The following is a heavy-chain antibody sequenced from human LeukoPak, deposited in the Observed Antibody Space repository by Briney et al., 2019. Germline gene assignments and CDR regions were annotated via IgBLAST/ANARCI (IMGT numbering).Heavy chain of an antibody. CDR2: IYYSGST. D-gene: IGHD6-13*01. Sequence: SETLSLTCTVSGGSISSSSYYWGWIRQSPGKGLEWIGNIYYSGSTYYNPSLKSRVTISVDTSKNQFSLKLNSVTAADTAVYYCAVIRAAAGISDWGQGTLVTVSP. CDR1: GGSISSSSYY. V-gene: IGHV4-39*01. J-gene: IGHJ4*02. CDR3: AVIRAAAGISD.